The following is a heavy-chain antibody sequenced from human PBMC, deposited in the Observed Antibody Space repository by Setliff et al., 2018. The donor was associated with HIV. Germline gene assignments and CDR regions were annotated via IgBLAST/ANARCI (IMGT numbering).Heavy chain of an antibody. CDR2: ILSTGERT. D-gene: IGHD6-6*01. Sequence: GGSLRLSCAASGFTFSNYAMSWVRQAPGEGLEWVSAILSTGERTFYADSVKGRFTIPRDNAKNTLFLQMNSLRAEDTAVYYCARLPQDVRSSIDFWGQGTLVTVSS. CDR1: GFTFSNYA. J-gene: IGHJ4*02. V-gene: IGHV3-23*01. CDR3: ARLPQDVRSSIDF.